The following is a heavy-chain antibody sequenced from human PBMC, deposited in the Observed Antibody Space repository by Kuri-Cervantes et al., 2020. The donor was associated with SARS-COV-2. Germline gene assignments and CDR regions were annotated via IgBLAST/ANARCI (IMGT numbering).Heavy chain of an antibody. Sequence: GGSLRLSCKASGYTFTSYGISWVRQAPGQGLEWMGWISAYNGNTNYAQKLQGRVTMTTDTSTSTAYMELRSLRSDDTAVYYCARDRTDPKLDIVVVPAVPFDPWGQGTLVTVSS. CDR1: GYTFTSYG. D-gene: IGHD2-2*01. V-gene: IGHV1-18*01. J-gene: IGHJ5*02. CDR3: ARDRTDPKLDIVVVPAVPFDP. CDR2: ISAYNGNT.